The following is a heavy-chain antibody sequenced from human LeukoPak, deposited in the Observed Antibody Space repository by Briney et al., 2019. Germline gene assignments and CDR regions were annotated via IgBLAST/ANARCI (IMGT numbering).Heavy chain of an antibody. CDR3: ARGGGYYDYVWGSYRAYYYYGMDV. V-gene: IGHV1-69*13. J-gene: IGHJ6*02. CDR1: GGTFSSYA. Sequence: SVKVSCKASGGTFSSYAISWVRQAPGQGLEWMGGIIPIFGTANYAQKFQGRVTITADESTSTAYMELSSLRFEDTAVYYCARGGGYYDYVWGSYRAYYYYGMDVWGQGTTVTVSS. D-gene: IGHD3-16*02. CDR2: IIPIFGTA.